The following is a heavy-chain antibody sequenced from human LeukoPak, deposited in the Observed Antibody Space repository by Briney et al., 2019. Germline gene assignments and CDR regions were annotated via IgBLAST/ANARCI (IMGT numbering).Heavy chain of an antibody. J-gene: IGHJ4*02. CDR3: ARSVGATPFEVDY. D-gene: IGHD1-26*01. Sequence: GASVKVSCKASGGTFSSYAISWVRQAPGQGLEWMGGIIPIFGTANYAQKFQGRVTITTDESTSTAYMELSSLRSEDTAVYYCARSVGATPFEVDYWGQGTLVTVSS. CDR1: GGTFSSYA. V-gene: IGHV1-69*05. CDR2: IIPIFGTA.